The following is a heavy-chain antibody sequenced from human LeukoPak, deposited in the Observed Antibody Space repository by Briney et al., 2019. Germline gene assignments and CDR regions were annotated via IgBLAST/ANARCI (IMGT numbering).Heavy chain of an antibody. CDR3: ARGVTTGYLPY. CDR1: GFTFDDYA. D-gene: IGHD3-9*01. V-gene: IGHV3-43*02. Sequence: GGSLRLSCAASGFTFDDYAMHWVRQAPGKGLEWVSLISGDGGSTYYADSVKGRFTISRDNSKNTLYLEMNSLRAEDTAMYYCARGVTTGYLPYWGQGTLVTVSS. J-gene: IGHJ1*01. CDR2: ISGDGGST.